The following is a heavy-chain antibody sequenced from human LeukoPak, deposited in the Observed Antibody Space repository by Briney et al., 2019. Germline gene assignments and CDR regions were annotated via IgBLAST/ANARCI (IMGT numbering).Heavy chain of an antibody. V-gene: IGHV1-2*06. Sequence: ASVKVSCKASGYTFTGYYMHWVRQAPGQGLEWMGRINPNSGGTNYAQKFQGRVTMTRDTSISTAYMELSRLRSDDTAAYYCARVPHYSSGWYAGDYNWFDPWGQGTLVTVSS. J-gene: IGHJ5*02. CDR3: ARVPHYSSGWYAGDYNWFDP. D-gene: IGHD6-19*01. CDR2: INPNSGGT. CDR1: GYTFTGYY.